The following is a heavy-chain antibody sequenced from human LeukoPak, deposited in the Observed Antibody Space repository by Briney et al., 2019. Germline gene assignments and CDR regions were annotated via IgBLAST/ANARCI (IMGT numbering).Heavy chain of an antibody. Sequence: GSLRLSCAASGFTFSRFWMSWVRQAPGKGLEWVANIKTDGSEKYYVDSVKGRFTISRDNAKNSLYLQMNSLRAEDTAVYYCAEVVVGYWGQGTLVTVSS. CDR2: IKTDGSEK. J-gene: IGHJ4*02. CDR1: GFTFSRFW. D-gene: IGHD3-22*01. CDR3: AEVVVGY. V-gene: IGHV3-7*05.